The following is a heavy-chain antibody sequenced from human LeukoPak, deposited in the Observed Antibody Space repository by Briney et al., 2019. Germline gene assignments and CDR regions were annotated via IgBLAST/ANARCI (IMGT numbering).Heavy chain of an antibody. Sequence: SETLSLTCAVYGGSFSGYYWSWIRQPPGKGLEWIGEINHSGSTNYNPSLKSRVTISVDTSKNQFSLKLSSVTAADTAVYYCAKDQPLGYYQARAGMDVWGQGTTVTVSS. D-gene: IGHD3-22*01. CDR3: AKDQPLGYYQARAGMDV. CDR2: INHSGST. J-gene: IGHJ6*02. V-gene: IGHV4-34*01. CDR1: GGSFSGYY.